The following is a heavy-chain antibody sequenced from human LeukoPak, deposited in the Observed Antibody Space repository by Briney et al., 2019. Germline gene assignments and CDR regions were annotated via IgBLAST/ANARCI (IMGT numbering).Heavy chain of an antibody. CDR2: IRYDGSNK. J-gene: IGHJ4*02. Sequence: GGSPRLSCAASGFTFSSYGMHWVRQAPGKGLEWVAFIRYDGSNKYYADSVKGRFTISRDNSKNTLFLQMDRLRVDDTATYYCARVPGIAATSHFDSWGQGTRVIVSS. CDR1: GFTFSSYG. CDR3: ARVPGIAATSHFDS. V-gene: IGHV3-30*02. D-gene: IGHD6-13*01.